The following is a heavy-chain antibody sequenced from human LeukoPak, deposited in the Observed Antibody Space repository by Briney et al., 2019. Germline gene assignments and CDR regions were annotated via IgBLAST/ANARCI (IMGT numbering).Heavy chain of an antibody. CDR2: IKQDGSEK. CDR1: GFTFSTYW. Sequence: GGSLRLSCAASGFTFSTYWMSWLRQAPGKGLEWVANIKQDGSEKYYVDSVKGRFTISRDNANKSLYLQMSSLRAEDTAVYYCARIPYYDIVTGYVGTKNAFDIWGQGTMVTVSS. CDR3: ARIPYYDIVTGYVGTKNAFDI. J-gene: IGHJ3*02. V-gene: IGHV3-7*01. D-gene: IGHD3-9*01.